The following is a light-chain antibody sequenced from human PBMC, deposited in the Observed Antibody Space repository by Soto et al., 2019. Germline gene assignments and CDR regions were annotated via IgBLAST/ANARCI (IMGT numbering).Light chain of an antibody. Sequence: DIQMTQSASSLSASVGDRVTITCRAGQYIGRYLNWYQQKPGKAPNLLIYAASSLHSGVPSRFSGSGSGTDFTLTISSLQPEDFATYSCQQTYRTPLTFGGGTKVDI. V-gene: IGKV1-39*01. CDR3: QQTYRTPLT. CDR2: AAS. CDR1: QYIGRY. J-gene: IGKJ4*01.